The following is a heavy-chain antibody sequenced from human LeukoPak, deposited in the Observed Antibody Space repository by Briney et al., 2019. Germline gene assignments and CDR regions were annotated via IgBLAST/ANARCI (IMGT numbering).Heavy chain of an antibody. J-gene: IGHJ4*02. CDR3: ARVKDSGSYGYFDY. D-gene: IGHD1-26*01. CDR1: GYTFTGYY. CDR2: INPNSGGT. Sequence: GASVKVSCKASGYTFTGYYMHWVRQAPGQGLEWMGWINPNSGGTNYAQKFQGRVTITRDTSISTAFMELSRLRSDDTAVYYCARVKDSGSYGYFDYWGQGTLVTVSS. V-gene: IGHV1-2*02.